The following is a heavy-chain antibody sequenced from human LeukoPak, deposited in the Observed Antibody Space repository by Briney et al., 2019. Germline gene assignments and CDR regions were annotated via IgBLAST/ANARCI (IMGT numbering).Heavy chain of an antibody. CDR1: GFTFSSYA. Sequence: GGSLRLSCAASGFTFSSYAMSWVRQAPGEGLEWVSAISGSGGSTYYADSAKGRFTISRDNSKNTLYLQMNSLRAEDTAVYYCAKLRTVVTLVTYYFDYWGQGTLVTVSS. CDR2: ISGSGGST. V-gene: IGHV3-23*01. CDR3: AKLRTVVTLVTYYFDY. D-gene: IGHD4-23*01. J-gene: IGHJ4*02.